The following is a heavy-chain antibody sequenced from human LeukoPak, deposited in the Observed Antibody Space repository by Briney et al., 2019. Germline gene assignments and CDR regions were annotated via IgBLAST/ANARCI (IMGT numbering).Heavy chain of an antibody. CDR2: ISSSGSTI. CDR3: ARRPAYVLRYFDWFPSYMDV. Sequence: GGSLRLSCAASGFTFSSYEMNWVRQAPGKGLEWVSYISSSGSTIYYADSVKGRFTISRDNAKNSLYLQMNSLRAEDTAVYYCARRPAYVLRYFDWFPSYMDVWGKGTTVTISS. CDR1: GFTFSSYE. J-gene: IGHJ6*03. V-gene: IGHV3-48*03. D-gene: IGHD3-9*01.